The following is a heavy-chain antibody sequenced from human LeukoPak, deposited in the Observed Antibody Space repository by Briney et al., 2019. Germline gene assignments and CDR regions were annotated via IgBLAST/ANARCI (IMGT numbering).Heavy chain of an antibody. V-gene: IGHV3-11*04. CDR1: GFTFSDYY. CDR3: ARDVQYQLSWYYYYYMDV. D-gene: IGHD2-2*01. J-gene: IGHJ6*03. Sequence: GGSLRLSCAASGFTFSDYYMSWIRQAPGKGLGWVSYISSSGSTIYYADSVKGRFTISRDNAKNSLYLQMNSLRAEDTAVYYCARDVQYQLSWYYYYYMDVWGKGTTVTVSS. CDR2: ISSSGSTI.